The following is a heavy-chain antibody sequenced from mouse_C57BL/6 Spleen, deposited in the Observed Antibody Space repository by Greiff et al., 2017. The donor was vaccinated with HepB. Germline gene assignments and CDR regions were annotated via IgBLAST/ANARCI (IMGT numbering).Heavy chain of an antibody. CDR3: AANYSTYACFAY. V-gene: IGHV1-50*01. D-gene: IGHD2-5*01. CDR2: IDPTDSYT. CDR1: GYTFTSYW. Sequence: QVQLQQPGAELVKPGASVKLSCKASGYTFTSYWMQWVKQRPGQGLEWIGEIDPTDSYTNYNQKFKGKATLTVDTYSSTAYMQLSSLTSEDSAVFYCAANYSTYACFAYWGQGTLLTVSS. J-gene: IGHJ3*01.